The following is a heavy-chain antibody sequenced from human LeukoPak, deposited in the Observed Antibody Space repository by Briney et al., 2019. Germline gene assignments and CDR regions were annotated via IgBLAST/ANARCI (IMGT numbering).Heavy chain of an antibody. V-gene: IGHV4-4*09. CDR2: IYTSGST. CDR3: ARCVAAAGTVWYFDL. CDR1: GGSISSYY. D-gene: IGHD6-13*01. Sequence: PSETLSLTCTVSGGSISSYYWSWIRQPPGKGLEWIGYIYTSGSTNYNPSLKSRVTISVDTSKNQFSLKLSSVTAADTAVYYCARCVAAAGTVWYFDLWGRGTLVTVSS. J-gene: IGHJ2*01.